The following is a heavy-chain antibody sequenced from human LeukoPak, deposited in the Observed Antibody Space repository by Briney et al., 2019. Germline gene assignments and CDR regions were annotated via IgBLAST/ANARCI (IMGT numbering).Heavy chain of an antibody. Sequence: PGGSLRLSCAASGFTFSSYSMNWVRQAPGKGLEWVSSISSSSSYIYYADSVKGRFTISRDSAKNSLYLQMNSLRAEDTAVYYCARDRSGGYSYGYSTPDYWGQGTLVTVSS. CDR2: ISSSSSYI. D-gene: IGHD5-18*01. V-gene: IGHV3-21*01. J-gene: IGHJ4*02. CDR3: ARDRSGGYSYGYSTPDY. CDR1: GFTFSSYS.